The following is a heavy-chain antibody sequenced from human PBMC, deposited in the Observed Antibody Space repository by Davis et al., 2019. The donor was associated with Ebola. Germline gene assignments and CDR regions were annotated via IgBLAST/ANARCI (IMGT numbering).Heavy chain of an antibody. V-gene: IGHV3-7*03. Sequence: GESLKISCAASGFTFSSYWMSWVRQAPGKGLEWVANIKQDGSEKYYVDSVKGRFTISRDNAKNSLYLQMNSLRAEDTAVCYCARAFSSGSITPFDYWGQGTLVTVSS. J-gene: IGHJ4*02. CDR1: GFTFSSYW. D-gene: IGHD3-22*01. CDR3: ARAFSSGSITPFDY. CDR2: IKQDGSEK.